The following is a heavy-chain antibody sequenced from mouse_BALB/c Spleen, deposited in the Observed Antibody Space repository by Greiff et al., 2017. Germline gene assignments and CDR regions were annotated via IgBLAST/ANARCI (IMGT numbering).Heavy chain of an antibody. V-gene: IGHV2-9*02. CDR3: ARDRGGNHYYAMDY. CDR1: GFSLTSYG. J-gene: IGHJ4*01. Sequence: VKLMESGPGLVAPSQSLSITCTVSGFSLTSYGVHWVRQPPGKGLEWLGVIWAGGSTNYNSALMSRLSISKDNSKSQVFLKMNSLQTDDTAMYYCARDRGGNHYYAMDYWGQGTSVTVSS. D-gene: IGHD1-1*02. CDR2: IWAGGST.